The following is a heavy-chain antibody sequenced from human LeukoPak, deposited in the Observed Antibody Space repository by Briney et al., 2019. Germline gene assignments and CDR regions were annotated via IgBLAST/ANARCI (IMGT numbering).Heavy chain of an antibody. V-gene: IGHV3-23*01. CDR2: ISGSGGST. CDR1: GFTFSSYA. CDR3: AWNYYDSSGYYHFDY. J-gene: IGHJ4*02. D-gene: IGHD3-22*01. Sequence: PGGSLRLSCAASGFTFSSYAMSWVRQAPGKGLEWVSAISGSGGSTYYAASVKGRFTISRDNSKTTLYLQMNSLRAEDTAVYYCAWNYYDSSGYYHFDYWGQGTLVTVSS.